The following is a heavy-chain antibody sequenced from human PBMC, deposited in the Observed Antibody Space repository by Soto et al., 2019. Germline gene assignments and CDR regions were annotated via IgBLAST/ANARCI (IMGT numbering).Heavy chain of an antibody. Sequence: EVQLVESGGGLVKPGGSLRLSCAASGFTFSNAWMSWVRQAPGKGLEWVGRIKSKTDGGTTDYAAPVKGRFTISRDDSKNTLYLQMNSLKTEDTAVHYCTTGERGYSGYEFDSWGQGTLVTVSS. CDR1: GFTFSNAW. J-gene: IGHJ4*02. D-gene: IGHD5-12*01. V-gene: IGHV3-15*01. CDR3: TTGERGYSGYEFDS. CDR2: IKSKTDGGTT.